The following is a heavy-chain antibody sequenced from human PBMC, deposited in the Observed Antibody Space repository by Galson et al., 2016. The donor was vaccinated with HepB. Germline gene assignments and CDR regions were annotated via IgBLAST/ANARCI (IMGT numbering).Heavy chain of an antibody. CDR2: IKTTANSYAI. CDR3: TRLDYGDFRFDY. D-gene: IGHD4-17*01. J-gene: IGHJ4*02. Sequence: SLRLSCAASGFTFSVFAIHWVRQPSGKGLEWVGRIKTTANSYAIAYAASVKGRFTISRGDSKNTAYLQMNSLNTEDTAVYYCTRLDYGDFRFDYWGQGALVTVSS. V-gene: IGHV3-73*01. CDR1: GFTFSVFA.